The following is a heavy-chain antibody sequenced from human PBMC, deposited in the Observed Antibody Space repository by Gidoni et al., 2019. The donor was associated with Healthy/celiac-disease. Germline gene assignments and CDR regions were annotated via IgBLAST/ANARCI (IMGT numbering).Heavy chain of an antibody. J-gene: IGHJ3*02. Sequence: QLQLQESGPGLVKPSETLSPTCTVPGGSISSSSYYRGWIRPPPGKGLEWIGSTYYSGSTYYNPSLKSRVTISVDTSKNQFSLKLSSVTAADTAVYYCARALNLWELLRGGAFDIWGQGTMVTVSS. D-gene: IGHD1-26*01. CDR3: ARALNLWELLRGGAFDI. V-gene: IGHV4-39*01. CDR2: TYYSGST. CDR1: GGSISSSSYY.